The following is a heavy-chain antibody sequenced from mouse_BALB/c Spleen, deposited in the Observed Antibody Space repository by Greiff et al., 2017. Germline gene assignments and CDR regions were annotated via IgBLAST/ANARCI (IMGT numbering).Heavy chain of an antibody. CDR1: GYTFTEYT. CDR3: AAEAYRYDGDRYFDV. Sequence: VQLQQSGPELVKPGASVKISCKTSGYTFTEYTMHWVKQSHGKSLEWIGGINPNNGGTSYNQKFKGKATLTVDKSSSTAYMELRSLTSEDSAVYYCAAEAYRYDGDRYFDVWGAGTTVTVSS. V-gene: IGHV1-18*01. D-gene: IGHD2-14*01. CDR2: INPNNGGT. J-gene: IGHJ1*01.